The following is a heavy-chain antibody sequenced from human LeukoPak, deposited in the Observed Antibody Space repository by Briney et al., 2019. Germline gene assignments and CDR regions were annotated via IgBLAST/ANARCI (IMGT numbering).Heavy chain of an antibody. V-gene: IGHV3-23*01. CDR3: AKGFCGGNCWGFDY. CDR1: GFTFSSYA. CDR2: IGGSGGST. D-gene: IGHD2-21*02. Sequence: GGSLRLSCAASGFTFSSYAMSWVRQAPGKGLEWVSAIGGSGGSTYYADSVKGRFTISRDNSKNTLYLQMNSLRAEDTAVYYCAKGFCGGNCWGFDYWGQGTLVTVSS. J-gene: IGHJ4*02.